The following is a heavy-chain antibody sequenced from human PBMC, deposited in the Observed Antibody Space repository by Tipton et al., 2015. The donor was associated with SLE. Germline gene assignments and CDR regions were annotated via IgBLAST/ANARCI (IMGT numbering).Heavy chain of an antibody. CDR1: GGSFSGYY. CDR3: ARSFDYDFWSGHYRAWGY. CDR2: INHSGST. J-gene: IGHJ4*02. V-gene: IGHV4-34*01. Sequence: TLSLTCAVYGGSFSGYYWSWIRQPPGKGLEWIGEINHSGSTNYNPSLKSRVTISVDTSKNQFSLKLSSVTAADTAVYYCARSFDYDFWSGHYRAWGYWGQGTLVTVSS. D-gene: IGHD3-3*01.